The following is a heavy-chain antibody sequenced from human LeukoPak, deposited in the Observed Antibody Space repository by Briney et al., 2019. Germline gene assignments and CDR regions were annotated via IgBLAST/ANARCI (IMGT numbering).Heavy chain of an antibody. J-gene: IGHJ4*02. D-gene: IGHD2/OR15-2a*01. V-gene: IGHV4-59*08. CDR3: AGHHPRNTVDF. CDR1: GGSISSYY. CDR2: ISDIGSI. Sequence: NSSETLSLTCTVSGGSISSYYWSWIRPPPGKGLEWIAYISDIGSINYNPSLKSRVTISLDTSKNQFSLKLSSVTAADTAVYYCAGHHPRNTVDFWGQGTLVTVSS.